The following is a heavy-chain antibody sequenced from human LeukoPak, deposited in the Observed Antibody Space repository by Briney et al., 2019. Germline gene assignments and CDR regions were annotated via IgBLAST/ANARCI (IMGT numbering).Heavy chain of an antibody. CDR1: GFTFSSYA. D-gene: IGHD3-3*01. Sequence: PGRSLRLSCAACGFTFSSYAMHWVRQAPGKGLEWVAVISYDGSNKYYADSVKGRFTISRDNSKNTLYLQMNSLRAEDTAVYYCARGAFDDFWSGYWALFDYWGQGTLVTVSS. CDR2: ISYDGSNK. J-gene: IGHJ4*02. CDR3: ARGAFDDFWSGYWALFDY. V-gene: IGHV3-30-3*01.